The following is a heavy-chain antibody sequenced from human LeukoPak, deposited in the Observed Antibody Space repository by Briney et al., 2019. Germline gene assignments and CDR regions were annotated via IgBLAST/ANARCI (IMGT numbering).Heavy chain of an antibody. CDR2: IYHSGST. V-gene: IGHV4-4*02. J-gene: IGHJ4*02. Sequence: PSGTLSLTCAVSGGSISSSNWWSWVRQPPGKGLEWIGEIYHSGSTNYNPSLKSRVTISVDKSKNQFSLKLSSVTAADTAVYYCARVGYYGSGSYYYFFDYWGQGTLVTVSS. CDR1: GGSISSSNW. D-gene: IGHD3-10*01. CDR3: ARVGYYGSGSYYYFFDY.